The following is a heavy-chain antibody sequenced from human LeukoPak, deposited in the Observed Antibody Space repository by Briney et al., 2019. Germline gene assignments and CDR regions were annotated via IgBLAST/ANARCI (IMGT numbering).Heavy chain of an antibody. CDR1: GFSLSTSGMC. Sequence: SGPALVKPTQTLTLTCTLSGFSLSTSGMCVSWIRQPPGKALEWLARIDWDDDKYYSTSLKTRLTISKDTSKNQVVLTMTNMDPVDTATYYCARTSSGYDFYYFDYWGQGTLVTVSS. CDR2: IDWDDDK. CDR3: ARTSSGYDFYYFDY. V-gene: IGHV2-70*11. D-gene: IGHD5-12*01. J-gene: IGHJ4*02.